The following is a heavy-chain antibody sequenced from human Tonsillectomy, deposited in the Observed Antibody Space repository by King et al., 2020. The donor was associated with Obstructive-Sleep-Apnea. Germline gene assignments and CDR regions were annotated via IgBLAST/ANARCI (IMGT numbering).Heavy chain of an antibody. J-gene: IGHJ4*02. CDR3: VKADSGYGLGDY. D-gene: IGHD5-12*01. V-gene: IGHV3-43D*03. CDR2: ISWDGGST. Sequence: VQLVESGGVVVQPGGSLRLSCAASGFIFDDYAMHWVRQAPGKGLECISLISWDGGSTYYADSVKGRFTISRDNSKNSLYLQMSSLRPEDTALYYCVKADSGYGLGDYWGQGTLVTVSS. CDR1: GFIFDDYA.